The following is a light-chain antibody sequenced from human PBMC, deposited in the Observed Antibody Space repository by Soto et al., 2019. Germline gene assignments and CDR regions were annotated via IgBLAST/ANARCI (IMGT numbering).Light chain of an antibody. J-gene: IGKJ5*01. CDR1: QSVSSSY. V-gene: IGKV3-20*01. CDR2: GAS. Sequence: EIVLTQSPGTLSLSPGERATLSCRASQSVSSSYLAWYQQKPGQAPRLLIYGASSRATGIPDRFSGSGSGTDFTLTISRLEPEDFAVYYCQQCGSSPPITFSQGTRLEIK. CDR3: QQCGSSPPIT.